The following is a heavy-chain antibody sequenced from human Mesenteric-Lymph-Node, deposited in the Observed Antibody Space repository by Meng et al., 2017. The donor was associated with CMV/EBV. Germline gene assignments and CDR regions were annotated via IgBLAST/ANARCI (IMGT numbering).Heavy chain of an antibody. CDR3: ARDLVRKSDTYYYYYYGMDV. V-gene: IGHV1-46*01. J-gene: IGHJ6*02. D-gene: IGHD2-21*02. CDR1: GYTFTSYY. CDR2: INPSGGST. Sequence: ASVKVSCKASGYTFTSYYMHWVRQAPGQGLEWMGIINPSGGSTSYAQKFQGRVTMTRDTSTSTVYMELSSLRSEDTAVYYCARDLVRKSDTYYYYYYGMDVWGQGTTVTVSS.